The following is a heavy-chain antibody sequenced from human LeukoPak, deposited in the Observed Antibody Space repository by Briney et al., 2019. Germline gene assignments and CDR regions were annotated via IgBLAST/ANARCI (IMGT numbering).Heavy chain of an antibody. D-gene: IGHD1-26*01. Sequence: PGGSLRLSCAASRFTFRNNWMSWVRQAPGKGLEWVANIKQDGSEKNYVDSVKGRFIISRDNAKNSLYLQMNSLRAEDTAVYYCAKDHSGSYDSVDYWGQGTLVTVSS. V-gene: IGHV3-7*01. CDR1: RFTFRNNW. J-gene: IGHJ4*02. CDR2: IKQDGSEK. CDR3: AKDHSGSYDSVDY.